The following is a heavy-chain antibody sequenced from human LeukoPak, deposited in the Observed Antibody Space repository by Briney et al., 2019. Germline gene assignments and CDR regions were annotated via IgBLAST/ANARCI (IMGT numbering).Heavy chain of an antibody. CDR1: GGSISSSSYY. Sequence: SETLSLTCTVSGGSISSSSYYWGWIRQPPGKGLEWIGSIYYSGSTYYNPSLKSRLTISVDTSKNQFSLRLSSLTAADTAVYYCARDRRLGELSPTAFDIWGQGTMVTVSS. D-gene: IGHD3-16*02. V-gene: IGHV4-39*07. J-gene: IGHJ3*02. CDR2: IYYSGST. CDR3: ARDRRLGELSPTAFDI.